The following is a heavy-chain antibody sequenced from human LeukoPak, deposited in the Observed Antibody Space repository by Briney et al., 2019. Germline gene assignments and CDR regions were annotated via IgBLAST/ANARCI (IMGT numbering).Heavy chain of an antibody. CDR3: AKITIFGANPSYGMDV. J-gene: IGHJ6*02. CDR1: GFNLSSYA. Sequence: DPGGSLRLSCVASGFNLSSYAMSWVRQAPGKGLEWVSAISGSGGSTYYADSVKGRFTISRDNSKNTLYLQMNSLRAEDTAVYYCAKITIFGANPSYGMDVWGQGTTVTVSS. CDR2: ISGSGGST. V-gene: IGHV3-23*01. D-gene: IGHD3-3*01.